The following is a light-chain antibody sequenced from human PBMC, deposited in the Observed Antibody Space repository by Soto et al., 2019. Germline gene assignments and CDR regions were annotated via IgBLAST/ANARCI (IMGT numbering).Light chain of an antibody. V-gene: IGLV4-69*01. J-gene: IGLJ3*02. CDR3: QTWGSGINWV. CDR1: SGHTSYA. CDR2: LNSDGSH. Sequence: QSVLTQSPSASASLGASVKLTCTLSSGHTSYAIAWHQQQPEKGPRYLMNLNSDGSHSRGDGIPDRFSGSSSGAERYLDISSLQSEDEADYYCQTWGSGINWVFGAGTQLTVL.